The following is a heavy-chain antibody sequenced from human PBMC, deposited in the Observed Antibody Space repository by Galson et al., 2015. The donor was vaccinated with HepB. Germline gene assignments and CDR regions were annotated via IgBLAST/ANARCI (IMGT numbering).Heavy chain of an antibody. Sequence: SVKVSCKASGYTFTSYGISWVRQAPGQGLEWMGWISAYNGNTNYAQKLQGRVTMTTDTSTSTAYMELRSLRSDDTAVYYCARAVSSSWPYYYYGMDVWGQGTTVTVSS. V-gene: IGHV1-18*04. J-gene: IGHJ6*02. D-gene: IGHD6-13*01. CDR1: GYTFTSYG. CDR2: ISAYNGNT. CDR3: ARAVSSSWPYYYYGMDV.